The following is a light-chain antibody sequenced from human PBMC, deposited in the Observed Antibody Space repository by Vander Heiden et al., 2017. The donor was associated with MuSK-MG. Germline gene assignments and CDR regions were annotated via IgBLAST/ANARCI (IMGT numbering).Light chain of an antibody. J-gene: IGKJ4*01. Sequence: EIVLTQSPATLSLSPGERATPSCRASQSVSSYLAWYQQKPGQAPRLLIYNASNRATGIPGRFSGSGSGTDFSLTISSLEPEDFAVYYCQQRSNWPPLTFGGGTKVEIK. CDR3: QQRSNWPPLT. V-gene: IGKV3-11*01. CDR2: NAS. CDR1: QSVSSY.